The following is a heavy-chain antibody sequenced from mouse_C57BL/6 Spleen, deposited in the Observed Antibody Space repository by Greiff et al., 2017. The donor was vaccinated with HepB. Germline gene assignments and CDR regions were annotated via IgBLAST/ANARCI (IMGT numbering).Heavy chain of an antibody. CDR1: GYTFTDYY. J-gene: IGHJ3*01. D-gene: IGHD3-2*02. V-gene: IGHV1-76*01. Sequence: QVQLQQSGAELVRPGASVKLSCKASGYTFTDYYINWVKQRPGQGLEWIARIYPGSGNTYYNEKFKGKATLTAEKSSSNAYMQLSSLTSEDSAVYFCAREGAAQATWFAYWGQGTLVTVSA. CDR2: IYPGSGNT. CDR3: AREGAAQATWFAY.